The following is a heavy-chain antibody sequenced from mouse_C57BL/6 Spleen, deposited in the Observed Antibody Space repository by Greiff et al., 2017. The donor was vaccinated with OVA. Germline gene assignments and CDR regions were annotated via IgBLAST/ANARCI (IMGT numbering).Heavy chain of an antibody. CDR3: ARWDITTVVARYAMDY. J-gene: IGHJ4*01. CDR2: IYPRDGST. D-gene: IGHD1-1*01. CDR1: GFTFTDHT. V-gene: IGHV1-78*01. Sequence: QVQLQQSDAELVKPGASVKISCTVSGFTFTDHTIHWMKQRPEQGLEWIGYIYPRDGSTKYNEKFTGKATLTADKSSSTDYMQLNSLTSEDSAVYFCARWDITTVVARYAMDYWGQGTSVTVSS.